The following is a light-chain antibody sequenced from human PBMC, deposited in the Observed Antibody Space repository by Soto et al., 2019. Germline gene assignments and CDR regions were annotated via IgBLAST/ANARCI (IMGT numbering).Light chain of an antibody. CDR2: DAS. Sequence: IQMTQSPSSLSASVGDRVTITCQASQGISKYLNWYQQRPGKAPKLLIYDASDLETGVPSRFSGSGSGTDFTFTISSLQPEDVAMYYCQQYDNVPPGVITFGQGTRLEIK. CDR1: QGISKY. V-gene: IGKV1-33*01. J-gene: IGKJ5*01. CDR3: QQYDNVPPGVIT.